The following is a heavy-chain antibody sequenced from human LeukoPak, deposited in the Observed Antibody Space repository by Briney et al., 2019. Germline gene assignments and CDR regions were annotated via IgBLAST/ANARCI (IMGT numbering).Heavy chain of an antibody. Sequence: PGGSLRLSCAASGFIFSSYAMSWVRQAPGKGLEWVSSNFGSATGTHYADSVKGRFTISRDNSKNTLYLQMNSLRVEDTAVYFCARDPGAFPYFFDCWGQGTLVTVSS. J-gene: IGHJ4*02. CDR2: NFGSATGT. D-gene: IGHD4/OR15-4a*01. CDR3: ARDPGAFPYFFDC. V-gene: IGHV3-23*01. CDR1: GFIFSSYA.